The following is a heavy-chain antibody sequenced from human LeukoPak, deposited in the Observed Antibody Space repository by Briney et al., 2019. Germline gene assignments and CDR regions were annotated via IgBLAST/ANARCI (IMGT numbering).Heavy chain of an antibody. Sequence: APVKVSCKASGYTFTTYGISWVRQAPGQGLEWMGWISAYNGNTNYAQKLQGRVTMTTHTSTSTAYMELRSLRSDDTAVYYCARIYSYGNGVYYFDYWGQGTLVTVSS. D-gene: IGHD5-18*01. CDR1: GYTFTTYG. CDR3: ARIYSYGNGVYYFDY. V-gene: IGHV1-18*04. J-gene: IGHJ4*02. CDR2: ISAYNGNT.